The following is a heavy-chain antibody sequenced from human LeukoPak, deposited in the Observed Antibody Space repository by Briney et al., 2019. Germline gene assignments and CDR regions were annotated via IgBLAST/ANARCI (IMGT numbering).Heavy chain of an antibody. D-gene: IGHD3-22*01. CDR1: GGSISSYY. J-gene: IGHJ4*02. Sequence: SETLFLICTVAGGSISSYYWSWIRQPPREGLEWFVDVYYSGSTNYNPSLKSRVTISVDASKNKFSLKLGSVHAADTDVYYCARHNHYDRSGYYYLDSWGQGTLVTVSS. CDR2: VYYSGST. V-gene: IGHV4-59*08. CDR3: ARHNHYDRSGYYYLDS.